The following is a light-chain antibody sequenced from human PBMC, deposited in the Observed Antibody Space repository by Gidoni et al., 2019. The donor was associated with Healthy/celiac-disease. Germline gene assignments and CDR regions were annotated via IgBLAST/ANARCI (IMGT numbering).Light chain of an antibody. CDR2: QDS. Sequence: SYELTHPPSVSVSQGQPASITCSGDKLGDKYACWYQQKPGQSPVLVIYQDSKLPSGIPERFSGSNSGNTATLTISGTQAMDEADYYCQAWDSSTVVFGGGTKLTVL. CDR1: KLGDKY. CDR3: QAWDSSTVV. V-gene: IGLV3-1*01. J-gene: IGLJ2*01.